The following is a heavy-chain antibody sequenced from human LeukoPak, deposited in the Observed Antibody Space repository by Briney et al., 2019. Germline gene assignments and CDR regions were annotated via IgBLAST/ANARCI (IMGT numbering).Heavy chain of an antibody. CDR3: ARDSSYFDY. V-gene: IGHV3-74*01. CDR2: VDSDGSAT. J-gene: IGHJ4*02. D-gene: IGHD2-15*01. CDR1: GFTFSSFW. Sequence: GGSLRLSCAASGFTFSSFWMSWVRQAPGKGLVWVSRVDSDGSATRYADSVKGRFTISRDNAKSTLYLQMNSLRAEDTAVYYCARDSSYFDYWGQGTLVTVSS.